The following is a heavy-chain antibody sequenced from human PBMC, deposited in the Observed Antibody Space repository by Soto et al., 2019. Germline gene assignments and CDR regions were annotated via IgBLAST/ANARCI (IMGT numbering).Heavy chain of an antibody. V-gene: IGHV3-23*01. D-gene: IGHD3-10*01. Sequence: EVQLLETGGGLVQPGGSLRLACAASGFTFSPYAMRWVRQAPGKGLGWVSTTRGSGGSTYYADSVKGRFTVSRDNSKNTLYLQINSMRGEDPAVYDCANDIAMVRGVRYFCDGLDVWGQGTTVTVSS. CDR2: TRGSGGST. J-gene: IGHJ6*02. CDR1: GFTFSPYA. CDR3: ANDIAMVRGVRYFCDGLDV.